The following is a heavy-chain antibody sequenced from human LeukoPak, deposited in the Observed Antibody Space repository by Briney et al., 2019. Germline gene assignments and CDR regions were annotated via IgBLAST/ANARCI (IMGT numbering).Heavy chain of an antibody. Sequence: ASVKVSCKASGGTFSSYAISWVRQAPGQGLEWMGGIIPIFGTANYARKFQGRVTITADESTSTAYMELSSLRSEDTAVYYCAREIAAAGTRWFDPWGQGTLVTVSS. J-gene: IGHJ5*02. CDR1: GGTFSSYA. V-gene: IGHV1-69*13. D-gene: IGHD6-13*01. CDR3: AREIAAAGTRWFDP. CDR2: IIPIFGTA.